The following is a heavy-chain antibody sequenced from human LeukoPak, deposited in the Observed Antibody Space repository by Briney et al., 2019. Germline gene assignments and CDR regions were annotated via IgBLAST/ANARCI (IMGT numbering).Heavy chain of an antibody. J-gene: IGHJ4*02. CDR1: GFTFSTFW. CDR2: IKQDGSEN. CDR3: AREGMISVAGNPLDY. V-gene: IGHV3-7*01. Sequence: GGSLRLSCAASGFTFSTFWMSWVRQAPGKGLEWVANIKQDGSENYYVDSVKGRLTISRDNAKNSLFLQMNSLRAEDTAVYYCAREGMISVAGNPLDYWGQGALVTVSS. D-gene: IGHD6-19*01.